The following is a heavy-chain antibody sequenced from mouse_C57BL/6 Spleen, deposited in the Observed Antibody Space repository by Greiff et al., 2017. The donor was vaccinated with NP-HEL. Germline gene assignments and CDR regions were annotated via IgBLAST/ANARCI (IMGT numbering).Heavy chain of an antibody. D-gene: IGHD1-1*01. V-gene: IGHV1-55*01. CDR1: GYTFTSYW. J-gene: IGHJ2*01. CDR2: IYPGSGST. CDR3: ARFPYGSLYYFDY. Sequence: QVQLQQSGAELVKPGASVKMSCKASGYTFTSYWITWVKQRPGQGLEWIGDIYPGSGSTNYNEKFKSKATLTVDTSSSTAYMQLSSLTSEDSAVYYCARFPYGSLYYFDYWGQGTTLTVSS.